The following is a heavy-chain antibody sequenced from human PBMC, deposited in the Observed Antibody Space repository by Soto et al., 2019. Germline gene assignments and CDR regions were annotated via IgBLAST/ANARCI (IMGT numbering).Heavy chain of an antibody. CDR1: GGTFSSYA. J-gene: IGHJ4*02. D-gene: IGHD1-26*01. Sequence: EASVKVSCKASGGTFSSYAISWVRQAPGQGLEWMGGIIPIFGTANYAQKFQGRVTITADESTSTAYMELSSLRSEDTAVYYCAREQESGSYFDYWGQGTLVTVSS. V-gene: IGHV1-69*13. CDR3: AREQESGSYFDY. CDR2: IIPIFGTA.